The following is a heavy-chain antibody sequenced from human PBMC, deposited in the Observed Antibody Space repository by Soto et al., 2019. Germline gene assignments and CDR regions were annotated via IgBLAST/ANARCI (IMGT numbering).Heavy chain of an antibody. CDR3: GRDGPDITMIEVGIFHY. V-gene: IGHV3-7*03. D-gene: IGHD3-22*01. CDR1: GLTFSTYW. J-gene: IGHJ4*02. Sequence: EVQLVESGGGLVQPGGSLRLSCAASGLTFSTYWMSWVLQAPGKGLELMANIKQDGSKQYYVDSVKGRFTISRDNAKDSLYLQTNRLITEDTAVYYCGRDGPDITMIEVGIFHYWGQGTLVIVSS. CDR2: IKQDGSKQ.